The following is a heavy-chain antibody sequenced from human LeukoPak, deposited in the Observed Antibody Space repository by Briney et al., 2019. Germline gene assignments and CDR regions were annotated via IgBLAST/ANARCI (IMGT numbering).Heavy chain of an antibody. CDR3: ARSTFSSNWNL. J-gene: IGHJ4*02. Sequence: SETLSLTCTVSGGSITNFYWSWIRQFPGKGLEWIGYVYYTGKATYNPSLESRVTISVDTSKNEFSLKLTSVTAADTAVYYCARSTFSSNWNLWGQGTLVTVSS. V-gene: IGHV4-59*08. D-gene: IGHD6-13*01. CDR1: GGSITNFY. CDR2: VYYTGKA.